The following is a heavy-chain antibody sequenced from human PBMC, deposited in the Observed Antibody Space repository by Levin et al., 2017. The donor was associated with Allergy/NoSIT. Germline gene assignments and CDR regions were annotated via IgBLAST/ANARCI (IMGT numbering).Heavy chain of an antibody. D-gene: IGHD6-19*01. CDR2: IWYDGSNK. CDR3: ARDVSKRGYPSGCVF. J-gene: IGHJ4*02. V-gene: IGHV3-33*01. Sequence: LSLTCAASGFPFSTYAMHWVRQAPGKGLEWVAVIWYDGSNKHYADSVKGRFTISRDNSKNTVYLRVNSLRGEDTGVYYCARDVSKRGYPSGCVFWGQGTLVTVSS. CDR1: GFPFSTYA.